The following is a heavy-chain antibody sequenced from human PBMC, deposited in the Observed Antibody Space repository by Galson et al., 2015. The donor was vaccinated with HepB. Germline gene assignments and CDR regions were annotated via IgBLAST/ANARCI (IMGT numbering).Heavy chain of an antibody. CDR1: GDSVSSNSSL. J-gene: IGHJ6*02. CDR2: TYYRSKWNN. Sequence: CAISGDSVSSNSSLWNWIRQSPSRGLEWLGRTYYRSKWNNDYAVSVKSRISITSDTSKDQFSLKLSSVTAADTAVYYCARTGGNPAGRGTTSMDVWGQGTTVTVSS. CDR3: ARTGGNPAGRGTTSMDV. D-gene: IGHD4-17*01. V-gene: IGHV6-1*01.